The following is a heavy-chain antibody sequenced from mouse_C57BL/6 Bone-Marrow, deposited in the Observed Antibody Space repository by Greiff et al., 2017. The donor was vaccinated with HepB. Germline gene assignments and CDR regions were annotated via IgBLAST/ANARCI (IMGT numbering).Heavy chain of an antibody. Sequence: EVMLVESGEGLVKPGGSLKLSCAASGFTFSSYAMSWVRQTPEKRLEWVAYISSGGDYIYYADTVKGRFTISRDNARNTLYLQMSSLKSEDTAMYYCTRAPRYGSSYDFDYWGQGTTLTVSS. D-gene: IGHD1-1*01. J-gene: IGHJ2*01. V-gene: IGHV5-9-1*02. CDR3: TRAPRYGSSYDFDY. CDR2: ISSGGDYI. CDR1: GFTFSSYA.